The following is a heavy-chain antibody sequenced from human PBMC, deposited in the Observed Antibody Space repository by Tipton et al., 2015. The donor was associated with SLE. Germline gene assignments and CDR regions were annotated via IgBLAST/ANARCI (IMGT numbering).Heavy chain of an antibody. CDR2: IYSGGST. J-gene: IGHJ3*02. V-gene: IGHV3-53*04. CDR3: ASRYNYYGSGSYAFDI. CDR1: GFTVSSNY. Sequence: QLVQSGGGLVQPGGSLRLSCAASGFTVSSNYMSWVRQAPGKGLEWVSVIYSGGSTYYADSVKGRFTISRHNSKNTLYLQMNSLRAEDTAVYHCASRYNYYGSGSYAFDIWGQGTMVTVSS. D-gene: IGHD3-10*01.